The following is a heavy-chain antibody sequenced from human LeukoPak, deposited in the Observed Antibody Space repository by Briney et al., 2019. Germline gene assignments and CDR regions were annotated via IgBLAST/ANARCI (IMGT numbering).Heavy chain of an antibody. CDR3: AKRGVVIRVILVGFHKEAYYFDS. V-gene: IGHV3-23*01. Sequence: PGGSLRLSCAASGFTFSSYAMNWVRQAPGKGLKWVAGISDSGGRTNYADSVKGRFTISRDNPKNTLYLQMNSLRAEDTAVYFCAKRGVVIRVILVGFHKEAYYFDSWGQGALVTVSS. D-gene: IGHD3-22*01. J-gene: IGHJ4*02. CDR2: ISDSGGRT. CDR1: GFTFSSYA.